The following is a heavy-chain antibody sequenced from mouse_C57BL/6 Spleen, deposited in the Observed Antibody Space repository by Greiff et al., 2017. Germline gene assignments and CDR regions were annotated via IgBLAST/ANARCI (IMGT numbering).Heavy chain of an antibody. CDR3: ARKAIYGPTGAMDY. Sequence: VQLQESGPGLVAPSQSLSITCTVSGFSLTSYAISWVRQPPGKGLEWLGVIWTGGGTNYNSALKSRLSISKDNSKSQVFLKMNSLQTDDTARYYCARKAIYGPTGAMDYWGQGTSVTVSS. D-gene: IGHD1-1*02. CDR2: IWTGGGT. J-gene: IGHJ4*01. CDR1: GFSLTSYA. V-gene: IGHV2-9-1*01.